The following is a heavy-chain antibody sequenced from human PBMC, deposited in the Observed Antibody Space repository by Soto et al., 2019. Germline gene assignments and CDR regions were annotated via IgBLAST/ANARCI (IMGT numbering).Heavy chain of an antibody. CDR1: GGSISSGGYY. CDR3: ARDGARNTAMVTSSYYYMDV. Sequence: SETLSLTCTVSGGSISSGGYYWSWIRQHPGKGLEWIGYIYYSGSTNYNPSLKGRVTISVDTSKNQFSLKLSSVTAADTAVYYCARDGARNTAMVTSSYYYMDVWGKGTTVTVSS. D-gene: IGHD5-18*01. CDR2: IYYSGST. V-gene: IGHV4-61*08. J-gene: IGHJ6*03.